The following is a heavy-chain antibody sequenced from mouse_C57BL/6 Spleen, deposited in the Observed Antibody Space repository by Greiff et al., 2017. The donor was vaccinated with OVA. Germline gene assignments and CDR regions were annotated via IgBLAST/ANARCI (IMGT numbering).Heavy chain of an antibody. CDR2: INPNYGTT. CDR1: GYSFTDYN. J-gene: IGHJ3*01. Sequence: VHVKQSGPELVKPGASVKISCKASGYSFTDYNMNWVKQSNGKSHEWIGVINPNYGTTSYNQKFKGKATLTVDQSSSTAYMQLNSLTSEDSAVYYCASDSSGYVGWFAYWGQGTLVTVSA. D-gene: IGHD3-2*02. CDR3: ASDSSGYVGWFAY. V-gene: IGHV1-39*01.